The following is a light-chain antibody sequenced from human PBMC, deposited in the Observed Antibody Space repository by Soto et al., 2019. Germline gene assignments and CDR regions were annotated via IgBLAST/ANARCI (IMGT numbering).Light chain of an antibody. V-gene: IGKV1-33*01. CDR1: QDIDNN. CDR2: DAS. CDR3: QQYDDFPYT. Sequence: DLPMTQSPSSLSASVGDRVTITCQASQDIDNNLNWYQQRSGKAPKVLIYDASNLKAGVPSRFTGSGSGTDFTFTISSLQPEDIATYYCQQYDDFPYTFGQGTKLEI. J-gene: IGKJ2*01.